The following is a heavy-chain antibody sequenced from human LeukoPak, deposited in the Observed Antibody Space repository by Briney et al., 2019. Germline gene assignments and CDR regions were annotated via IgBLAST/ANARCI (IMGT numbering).Heavy chain of an antibody. D-gene: IGHD1-1*01. CDR3: ARAQHELETHYYYYYMDV. Sequence: QPGGSLRLSCAASGFTVSSNYMSWVRQAPGKGLEWVSVIYSGGSTYYADSVKGRFTISRDNSKNTLYLQMNSLGAEDTAVYYCARAQHELETHYYYYYMDVWGKGTTVTVSS. J-gene: IGHJ6*03. CDR1: GFTVSSNY. CDR2: IYSGGST. V-gene: IGHV3-53*01.